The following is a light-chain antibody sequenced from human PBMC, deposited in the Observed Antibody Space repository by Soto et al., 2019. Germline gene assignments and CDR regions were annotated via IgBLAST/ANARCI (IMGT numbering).Light chain of an antibody. J-gene: IGKJ5*01. CDR2: GAS. Sequence: EIVMTQSPATLSVSPGERATLSCRASQSVSRSYLAWYQQKPGQAPRVLLYGASSRATGIPDRFSGSGSGTDFTLTISRLEPEDFAVYYCQQYGSSPPITLGQGTRLEIK. CDR1: QSVSRSY. V-gene: IGKV3-20*01. CDR3: QQYGSSPPIT.